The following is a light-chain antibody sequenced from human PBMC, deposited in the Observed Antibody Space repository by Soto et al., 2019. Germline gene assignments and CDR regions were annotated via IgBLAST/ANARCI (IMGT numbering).Light chain of an antibody. CDR2: DAS. CDR1: QSIRSNY. CDR3: QQYVTSPRT. Sequence: EIVLTQSPGTLSLSPGEGATLSCRASQSIRSNYLAWYQQKFGQAPRLLIYDASSRATGIPDRFSGSGSGTDFTLTISRLEPEDFAVYYCQQYVTSPRTFXQGTKVDIK. V-gene: IGKV3-20*01. J-gene: IGKJ2*01.